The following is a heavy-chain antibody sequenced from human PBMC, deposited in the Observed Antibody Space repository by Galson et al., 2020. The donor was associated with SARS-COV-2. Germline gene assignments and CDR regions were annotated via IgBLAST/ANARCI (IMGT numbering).Heavy chain of an antibody. D-gene: IGHD3-9*01. CDR1: SFPFRTYA. CDR2: ISARGDAT. J-gene: IGHJ4*02. Sequence: GGSPRLSFAASSFPFRTYALSRARQAPGRGLEWVSVISARGDATYYADSVKGRFTISRDNSKNTLYLKMNSLRAEDTAVYYCAKDYDILTGPIWGQGTLVTVSS. CDR3: AKDYDILTGPI. V-gene: IGHV3-23*01.